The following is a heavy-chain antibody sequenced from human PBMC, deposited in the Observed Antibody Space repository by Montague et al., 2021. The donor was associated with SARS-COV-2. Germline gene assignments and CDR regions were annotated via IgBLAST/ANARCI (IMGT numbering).Heavy chain of an antibody. Sequence: SETLSLTCAVTGVSMSPYHWSWIRQPPGKGLEWIGNLHHGGATNYNPSLESRVTMSVDTSKNQFSLNLISATAADTAVYFCATSLGGRYYWADYYFNYWGQGILVTVSA. D-gene: IGHD3-10*01. CDR3: ATSLGGRYYWADYYFNY. CDR1: GVSMSPYH. J-gene: IGHJ4*02. V-gene: IGHV4-59*03. CDR2: LHHGGAT.